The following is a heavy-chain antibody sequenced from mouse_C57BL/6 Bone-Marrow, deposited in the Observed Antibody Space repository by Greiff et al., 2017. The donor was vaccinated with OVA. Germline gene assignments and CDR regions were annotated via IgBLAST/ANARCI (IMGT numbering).Heavy chain of an antibody. CDR1: GFTFNTYA. CDR2: IRSKSSNYAT. Sequence: VQLQQSGGGLVQPKGSLKLSCAASGFTFNTYAMPWVRQAPGKGLEWVARIRSKSSNYATYYADSVKDRFTISRDDSQSMLYLQMNNLKTEDTAMYYCVRAGSSYWTFDYWGKGTTLTVSS. D-gene: IGHD1-1*01. V-gene: IGHV10-3*01. CDR3: VRAGSSYWTFDY. J-gene: IGHJ2*01.